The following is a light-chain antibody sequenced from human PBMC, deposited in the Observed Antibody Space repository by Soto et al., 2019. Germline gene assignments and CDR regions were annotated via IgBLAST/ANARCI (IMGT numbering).Light chain of an antibody. V-gene: IGLV1-40*01. CDR1: SSNIGAGYD. J-gene: IGLJ1*01. CDR3: KSYGGSNTYV. Sequence: QSVLTQPPSVSGAPGQRVTISCTGSSSNIGAGYDVHWYQQLPGTAPKLLIYEVVQRPSGVPDRFSGSKSGNTASLTVSGLQDADDADYCCKSYGGSNTYVFGSGTKVTVL. CDR2: EVV.